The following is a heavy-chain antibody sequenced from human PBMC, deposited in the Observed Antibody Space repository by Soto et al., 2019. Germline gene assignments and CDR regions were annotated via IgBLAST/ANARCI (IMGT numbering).Heavy chain of an antibody. CDR3: ASDNGYNDY. D-gene: IGHD5-12*01. J-gene: IGHJ4*02. CDR2: ISTYSGNT. Sequence: VQSGAEVKKPGASVKVYCKASGYTFNNYGVIWVRQAPGQGLEWMGWISTYSGNTNYAQKFQGRVTMTTVPSTTTAYMELGSLRSDDTAVYYCASDNGYNDYWGQGTLVTVSS. V-gene: IGHV1-18*01. CDR1: GYTFNNYG.